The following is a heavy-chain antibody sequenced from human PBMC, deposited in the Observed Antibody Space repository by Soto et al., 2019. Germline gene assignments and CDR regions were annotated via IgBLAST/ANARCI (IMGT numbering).Heavy chain of an antibody. V-gene: IGHV3-23*01. CDR3: AKSLSASPNYFFDY. CDR1: GFPFSSYA. Sequence: EMQLLVSGGGLAQPGGSLRLSCAASGFPFSSYAMSWVRQAPGKGLEWVSGISGSGGLTYYADSVKGRFTISRDNSKNTLYLQMNSLIADDTAVYYCAKSLSASPNYFFDYWGQGTLVSVSS. CDR2: ISGSGGLT. J-gene: IGHJ4*02.